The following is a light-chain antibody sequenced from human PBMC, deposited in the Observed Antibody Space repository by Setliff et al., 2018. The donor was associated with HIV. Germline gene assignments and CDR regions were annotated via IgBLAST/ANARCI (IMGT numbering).Light chain of an antibody. Sequence: QSALAQPPSASGSPGQSVTISRTGTSSDVGGYNYVSWYQQHPGKAPQVMIYEVNKRPSGVPDRFSGSKSGNTASLTVSGLQADDEADYYCSSYAGSNNMVFGGGTKVTVL. J-gene: IGLJ2*01. CDR1: SSDVGGYNY. V-gene: IGLV2-8*01. CDR3: SSYAGSNNMV. CDR2: EVN.